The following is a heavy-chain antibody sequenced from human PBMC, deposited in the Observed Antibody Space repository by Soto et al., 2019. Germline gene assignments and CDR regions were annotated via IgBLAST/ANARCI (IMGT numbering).Heavy chain of an antibody. Sequence: PSETLSLTCTVSDDSITSGAYYWGLIRQPPGKGLEWIGTIQYRGSTYYNPSLKSRVTMSLDTSKNQYSLRLSAVSAADTAVYYCARGVGRFSSNFDSWGQGTLVTVSS. J-gene: IGHJ4*02. CDR3: ARGVGRFSSNFDS. V-gene: IGHV4-39*01. D-gene: IGHD6-6*01. CDR2: IQYRGST. CDR1: DDSITSGAYY.